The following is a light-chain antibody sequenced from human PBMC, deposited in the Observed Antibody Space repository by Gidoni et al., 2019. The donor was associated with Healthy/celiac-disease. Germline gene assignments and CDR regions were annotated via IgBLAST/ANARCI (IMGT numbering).Light chain of an antibody. CDR1: QSISSW. J-gene: IGKJ3*01. V-gene: IGKV1-5*03. CDR2: KAS. Sequence: DIQMTQSPSTLSASVGDRFTITCRASQSISSWLAWYQQKPGKAPKLLIYKASSLESGVPSRFSRRGSGTEFTLTISSLQPDDFATYYCQQYNSWSFTFGPGTKVDIK. CDR3: QQYNSWSFT.